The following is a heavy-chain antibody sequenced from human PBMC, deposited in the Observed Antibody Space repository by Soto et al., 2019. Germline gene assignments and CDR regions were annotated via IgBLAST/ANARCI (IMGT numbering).Heavy chain of an antibody. Sequence: GASVKVSCKASGGTFSSYAISWVRQAPGQGLEWMGGIIPIFGTANYAQKFQGRVTITADESTSTAYMELSSLRSEDTAVYYCARSKGDYYDSSGYFAFDIWGQGTMVTVSS. J-gene: IGHJ3*02. CDR1: GGTFSSYA. CDR2: IIPIFGTA. D-gene: IGHD3-22*01. V-gene: IGHV1-69*13. CDR3: ARSKGDYYDSSGYFAFDI.